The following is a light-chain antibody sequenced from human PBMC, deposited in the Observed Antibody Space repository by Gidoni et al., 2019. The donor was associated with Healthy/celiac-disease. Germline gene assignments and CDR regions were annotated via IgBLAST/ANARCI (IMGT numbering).Light chain of an antibody. J-gene: IGLJ2*01. Sequence: QSALTQPPSASGSPGQSVTISCPGTSSDVGGYNYVSWYQQHPGKAPKLMIYEVSKRPSGVPDRFSGPKSGNTASLTVSGLQAEDEADYYCSSYAGSNNVVFGGGTKLTVL. CDR3: SSYAGSNNVV. CDR2: EVS. CDR1: SSDVGGYNY. V-gene: IGLV2-8*01.